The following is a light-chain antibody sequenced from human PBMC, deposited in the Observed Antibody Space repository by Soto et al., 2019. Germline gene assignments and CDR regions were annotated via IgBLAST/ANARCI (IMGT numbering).Light chain of an antibody. J-gene: IGLJ3*02. V-gene: IGLV2-11*01. CDR1: SSDVGGYNY. CDR3: CSYAGSYTWV. CDR2: DVS. Sequence: QSALTQPRSVSGSPGQSVTISCTGTSSDVGGYNYVSWYQQHPGKAPKLMIYDVSKRPSGVPDRFSGSKSGNTASLTISGPQAEDEADYYCCSYAGSYTWVFGGGTKLPS.